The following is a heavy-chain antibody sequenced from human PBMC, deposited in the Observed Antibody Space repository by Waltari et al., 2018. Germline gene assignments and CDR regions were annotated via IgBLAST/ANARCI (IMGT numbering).Heavy chain of an antibody. CDR2: IYGGSGRI. J-gene: IGHJ5*02. V-gene: IGHV4-59*12. CDR3: TTPGDYCTGIFCSDRFDV. D-gene: IGHD2-8*02. CDR1: GGSIGSNS. Sequence: VHLQESGPGLVKPSETLSLTCAVSGGSIGSNSFTWIRQSPGKGLEWIGYIYGGSGRINYNPSLKSRVTISTDTSKNQFSLKLNSVTAADTAIYYCTTPGDYCTGIFCSDRFDVWGPGVLVTVSS.